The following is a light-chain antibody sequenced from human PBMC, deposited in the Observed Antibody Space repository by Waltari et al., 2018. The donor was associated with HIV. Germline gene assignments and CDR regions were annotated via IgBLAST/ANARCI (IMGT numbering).Light chain of an antibody. CDR3: SSYTSSTTWL. CDR1: SSDIGGYNY. Sequence: QSALTQPSSVSGSPGQSITISCTGSSSDIGGYNYVSWYQQPPGKAPNLGIYAVNERPSGLFIRCSGSKSGNTASLTISGLQAEDEADYYCSSYTSSTTWLFGGGTKLTVL. V-gene: IGLV2-14*01. CDR2: AVN. J-gene: IGLJ3*02.